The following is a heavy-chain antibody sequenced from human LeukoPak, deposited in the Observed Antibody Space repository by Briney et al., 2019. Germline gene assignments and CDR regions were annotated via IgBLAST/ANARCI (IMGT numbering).Heavy chain of an antibody. V-gene: IGHV3-23*01. CDR3: ARGHSSGWYYFDY. J-gene: IGHJ4*02. CDR1: EFTFSSYA. CDR2: ISGSGGST. Sequence: GGSLRLSCAASEFTFSSYAMSWVRQAPGKGQEWVSTISGSGGSTHYADSVKGRFTISRDNSKNTLYLQMNSLRAEDTAVYYCARGHSSGWYYFDYWGQGTLVTVSS. D-gene: IGHD6-19*01.